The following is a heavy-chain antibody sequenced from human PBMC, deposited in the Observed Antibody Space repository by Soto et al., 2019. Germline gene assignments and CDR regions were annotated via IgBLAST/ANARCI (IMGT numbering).Heavy chain of an antibody. Sequence: SETLSLTCTVSGGSISSYYWSWIRQPPGKGLEWIGSIYYSGSTYYNPSLKSRVTISVDTSKNQFSLKLSSVTAADTAVYYCARQLAGNAIDYWGQGTLVTVSS. D-gene: IGHD2-8*01. V-gene: IGHV4-59*05. CDR2: IYYSGST. CDR3: ARQLAGNAIDY. J-gene: IGHJ4*02. CDR1: GGSISSYY.